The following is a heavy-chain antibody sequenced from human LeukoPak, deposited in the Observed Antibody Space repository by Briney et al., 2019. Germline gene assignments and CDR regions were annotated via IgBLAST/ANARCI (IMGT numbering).Heavy chain of an antibody. D-gene: IGHD3-10*01. CDR3: AKDKGVFYFDY. Sequence: GGSLRLSCAASGFTSSIYGMHWVRQAPGKGLEWVTFIWSDGSDEYYADSVKGRFTISRDNSKNTLYLQMNSLRPEDTAVYYCAKDKGVFYFDYWGQGALVTVSS. CDR2: IWSDGSDE. V-gene: IGHV3-30*02. J-gene: IGHJ4*02. CDR1: GFTSSIYG.